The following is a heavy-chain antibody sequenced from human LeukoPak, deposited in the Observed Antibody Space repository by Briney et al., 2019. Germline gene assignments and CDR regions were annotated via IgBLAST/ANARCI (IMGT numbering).Heavy chain of an antibody. Sequence: GGSLRLSCAASGFTVSSNYMSWVRQAPGKGLEWVSVIYSDGTTYYADSVKGRFTISRDNSKNTLYLQMNSLRAEDTAVYYCAKGGYYDSSGYYVDWGQGTLVTVSS. CDR2: IYSDGTT. CDR1: GFTVSSNY. D-gene: IGHD3-22*01. J-gene: IGHJ4*02. V-gene: IGHV3-53*01. CDR3: AKGGYYDSSGYYVD.